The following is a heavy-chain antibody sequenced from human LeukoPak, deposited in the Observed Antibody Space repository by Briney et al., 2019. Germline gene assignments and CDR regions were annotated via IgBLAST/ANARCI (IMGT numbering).Heavy chain of an antibody. CDR3: ARRGVYGLGMSVEY. J-gene: IGHJ4*02. CDR1: GFTFSTFA. D-gene: IGHD3-10*01. V-gene: IGHV4-34*01. Sequence: GSLRLSCAASGFTFSTFAMIWVRQPPGKGLEWIGQINHSGSTNYNPSLKSRVTISVDTSKNQFSLKLSSVTAADTAVYYCARRGVYGLGMSVEYWGQGTLVTVSS. CDR2: INHSGST.